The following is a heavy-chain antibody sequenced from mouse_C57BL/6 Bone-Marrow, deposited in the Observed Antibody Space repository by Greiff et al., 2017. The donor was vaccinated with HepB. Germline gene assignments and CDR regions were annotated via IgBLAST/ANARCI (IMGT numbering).Heavy chain of an antibody. CDR3: ARGLLFYAMDY. CDR2: IDPSDSYT. D-gene: IGHD2-3*01. CDR1: GYTFTSYW. J-gene: IGHJ4*01. V-gene: IGHV1-50*01. Sequence: QVQLQQPGAELVKPGASVKLSCKASGYTFTSYWMQWVKQRPGQGLEWIGEIDPSDSYTNYNQKFKGKATLTVDTSSSTAYMQLSSLTSEDSAVYYCARGLLFYAMDYLGQGTSVTVSS.